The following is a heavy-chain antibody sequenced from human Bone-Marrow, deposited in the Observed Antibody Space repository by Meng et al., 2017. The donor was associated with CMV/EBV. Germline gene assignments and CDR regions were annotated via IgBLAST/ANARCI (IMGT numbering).Heavy chain of an antibody. V-gene: IGHV6-1*01. CDR1: DSVSSNSAA. D-gene: IGHD1-26*01. CDR3: ARGSGSYYDMHSFDY. CDR2: TYYKSKWYN. J-gene: IGHJ4*02. Sequence: DSVSSNSAAWNWIRQSPSRGLEWLGRTYYKSKWYNDYAVSVKSRITINPDTSKNQFSLQLNSVTPEDTALYYCARGSGSYYDMHSFDYWGQGTLVTVS.